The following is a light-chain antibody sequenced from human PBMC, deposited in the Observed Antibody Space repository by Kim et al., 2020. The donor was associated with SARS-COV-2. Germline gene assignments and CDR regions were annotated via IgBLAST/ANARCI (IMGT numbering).Light chain of an antibody. J-gene: IGKJ4*01. V-gene: IGKV3-11*01. Sequence: LSPGERATRSCRASQSVSTYLAWYQHKPGQAPRLLSHDAANRATGIPTRFSGSGSGTDFTLTISSLEAEDFAIYYCQQRSNWPPTFGGGTKVDIK. CDR2: DAA. CDR1: QSVSTY. CDR3: QQRSNWPPT.